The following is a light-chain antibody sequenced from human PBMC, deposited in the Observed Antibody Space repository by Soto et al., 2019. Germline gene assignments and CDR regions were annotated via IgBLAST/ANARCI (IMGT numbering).Light chain of an antibody. J-gene: IGKJ1*01. V-gene: IGKV3-15*01. Sequence: EIVMTQSPATLSVSPGDRATLSCRATQSVSGNVAWYQQRPGQAPRLLFYDASTRATGLPARFSGSASGTEFTLTISGLQSEDFAIYYCQQYKDWPWTFGQGTKLEIK. CDR3: QQYKDWPWT. CDR1: QSVSGN. CDR2: DAS.